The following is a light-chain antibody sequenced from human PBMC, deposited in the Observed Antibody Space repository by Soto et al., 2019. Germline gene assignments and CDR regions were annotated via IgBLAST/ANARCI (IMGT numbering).Light chain of an antibody. CDR3: QQYKTYWT. V-gene: IGKV1-5*01. Sequence: DIQMTQSPSTLSASVGDGVAITCRASRSVSNYLAWYQQKPGKAPKLLIYDVSSLKSGVPSRFSGSGSGTAFTLSISSLQPDDIATYYCQQYKTYWTFGKGTKVDIK. CDR2: DVS. CDR1: RSVSNY. J-gene: IGKJ1*01.